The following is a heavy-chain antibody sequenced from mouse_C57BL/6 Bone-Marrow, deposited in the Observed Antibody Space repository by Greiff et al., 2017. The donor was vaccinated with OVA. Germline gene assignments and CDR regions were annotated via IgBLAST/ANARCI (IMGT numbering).Heavy chain of an antibody. Sequence: VQLQQSGAELVRPGASVKLSCTASGFNIKDDYMHWVKQRPEQGLEWIGRIAPENGDTEYASKFKGKGTITEDTSSNTSYLQLSILTSEYTAVYYFTTWAVTTAYWGQGTLVTVSS. V-gene: IGHV14-4*01. CDR1: GFNIKDDY. CDR2: IAPENGDT. CDR3: TTWAVTTAY. D-gene: IGHD2-2*01. J-gene: IGHJ3*01.